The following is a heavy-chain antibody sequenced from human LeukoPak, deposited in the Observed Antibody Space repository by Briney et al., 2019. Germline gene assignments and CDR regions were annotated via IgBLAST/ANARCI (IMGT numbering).Heavy chain of an antibody. CDR2: ISTSSRYI. CDR1: GFTLSTFD. V-gene: IGHV3-21*06. D-gene: IGHD2-2*01. J-gene: IGHJ5*02. CDR3: ARADCSGSTCYLRHSWFDP. Sequence: GGSLRLSCAASGFTLSTFDMNWVRQAPGEGLEWVSSISTSSRYIYYRDSVKGRFTISRDDAKNSLYLQMNSLTVEDTAVYYCARADCSGSTCYLRHSWFDPWGQGTLVTVSS.